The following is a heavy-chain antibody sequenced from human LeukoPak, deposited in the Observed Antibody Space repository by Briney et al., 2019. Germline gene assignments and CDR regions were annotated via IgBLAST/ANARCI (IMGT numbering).Heavy chain of an antibody. Sequence: PGGSLRLSCAASGFTFSSFWMNWVRQAPGKGLEWVANIKQDGSERNYVDSVKGRSTISRDNAKNSLFLQMNSLRVEDTAVYYCARGGPRGYSPVDYWAQGILVTVSS. V-gene: IGHV3-7*03. J-gene: IGHJ4*02. CDR2: IKQDGSER. D-gene: IGHD5-18*01. CDR1: GFTFSSFW. CDR3: ARGGPRGYSPVDY.